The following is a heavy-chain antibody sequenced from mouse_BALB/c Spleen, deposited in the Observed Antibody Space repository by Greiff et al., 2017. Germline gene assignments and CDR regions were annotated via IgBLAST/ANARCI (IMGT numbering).Heavy chain of an antibody. CDR1: GFAFSSYD. CDR3: ARHGITTTYAMDY. J-gene: IGHJ4*01. D-gene: IGHD1-1*01. Sequence: EVMLVESGGGLVKPGGSLKLSCAASGFAFSSYDMSWVRQTPEKRLEWVAYISSGGGSTYYPDTVKGRFTISRDNAKNTLYLQMSSLKSEDTAMYYCARHGITTTYAMDYWGQGTSVTVSS. CDR2: ISSGGGST. V-gene: IGHV5-12-1*01.